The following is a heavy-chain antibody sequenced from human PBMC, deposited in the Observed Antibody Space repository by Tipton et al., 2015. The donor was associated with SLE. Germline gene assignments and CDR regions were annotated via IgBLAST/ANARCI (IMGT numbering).Heavy chain of an antibody. CDR2: IYYRGST. Sequence: TLSLTCTVSGDSISSSSYYWGWIRQPPGKGLEWIGYIYYRGSTSYNPSLKSRVTISLDTSKNQFALRLSSVTAADTGVYYCARTGAYSNFYYYYYMDVWGEGTTVTVSS. D-gene: IGHD4-11*01. V-gene: IGHV4-61*05. CDR1: GDSISSSSYY. J-gene: IGHJ6*03. CDR3: ARTGAYSNFYYYYYMDV.